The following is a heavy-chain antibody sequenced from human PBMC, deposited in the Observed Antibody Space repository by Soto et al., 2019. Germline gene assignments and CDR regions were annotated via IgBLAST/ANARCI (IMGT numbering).Heavy chain of an antibody. V-gene: IGHV4-59*01. Sequence: SETLSLTCTVSGGSISSYYWSWIRQPPGKGLEWIGYIYYSGSTNYNPSLKSRVTISVDTSKNQFSLKLSSVTAADTAVYYCARGGNGSGYYYVDWFDPWGQGTLVTVSS. CDR3: ARGGNGSGYYYVDWFDP. D-gene: IGHD3-22*01. J-gene: IGHJ5*02. CDR1: GGSISSYY. CDR2: IYYSGST.